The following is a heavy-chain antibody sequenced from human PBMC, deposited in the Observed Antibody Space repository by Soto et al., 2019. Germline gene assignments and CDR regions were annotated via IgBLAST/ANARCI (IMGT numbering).Heavy chain of an antibody. Sequence: QVQLVESGGGLVQPGGSLRLSCATSGSSFRDYYMSWIRQSPGKGLEWLSYITSSSSYTHYADSVKGRVTISRDNAKNSLSLKVNSLRAEDMAVYYCAGWHYNLAVNFAFWGQGTPLIVSS. D-gene: IGHD1-7*01. CDR2: ITSSSSYT. CDR1: GSSFRDYY. V-gene: IGHV3-11*05. CDR3: AGWHYNLAVNFAF. J-gene: IGHJ4*02.